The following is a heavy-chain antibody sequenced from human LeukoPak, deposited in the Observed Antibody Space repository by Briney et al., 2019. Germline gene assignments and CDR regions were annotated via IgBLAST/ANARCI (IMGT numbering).Heavy chain of an antibody. CDR1: GFTVSRNY. CDR2: LYSDGST. CDR3: ARLAYYYDSSGYYYPQYYFDY. Sequence: GGSLRLSCAASGFTVSRNYMNWVRQAPGKGLEWVSVLYSDGSTYHADSVKGRFTVSRDNSKNTLYLQMNSLRAEDTAVYYCARLAYYYDSSGYYYPQYYFDYWGQGTLVTVSS. V-gene: IGHV3-53*01. J-gene: IGHJ4*02. D-gene: IGHD3-22*01.